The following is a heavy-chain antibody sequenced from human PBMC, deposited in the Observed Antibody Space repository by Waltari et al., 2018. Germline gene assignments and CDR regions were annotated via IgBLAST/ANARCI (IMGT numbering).Heavy chain of an antibody. J-gene: IGHJ6*02. CDR1: GVSFSGLY. Sequence: AQLPQWSAGLCKLAETLYLPRALCGVSFSGLYWTLPPNPPGEGGTWMGEIKQSGSTYSCPSLKSRVTSSLDTSTNPVSRTLSSVTAADTPVYYWARGLPSSTRVLNALFYSYGIDVWGQGTTVTVSS. CDR3: ARGLPSSTRVLNALFYSYGIDV. CDR2: IKQSGST. V-gene: IGHV4-34*01. D-gene: IGHD2-8*01.